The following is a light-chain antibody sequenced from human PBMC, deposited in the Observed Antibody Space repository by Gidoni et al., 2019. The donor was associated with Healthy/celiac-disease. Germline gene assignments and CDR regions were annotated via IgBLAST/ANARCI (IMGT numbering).Light chain of an antibody. CDR2: DDS. CDR1: NIGSKS. J-gene: IGLJ2*01. Sequence: SHVLTQPPPEPVAPGTTARITCGGNNIGSKSVHWYKQKPGQATVLVVYDDSDRPSGIPERFSGSNAGNTATLTISRVEAGDEADYYCQVWDSSSDHVVFGGGTKLTVL. CDR3: QVWDSSSDHVV. V-gene: IGLV3-21*03.